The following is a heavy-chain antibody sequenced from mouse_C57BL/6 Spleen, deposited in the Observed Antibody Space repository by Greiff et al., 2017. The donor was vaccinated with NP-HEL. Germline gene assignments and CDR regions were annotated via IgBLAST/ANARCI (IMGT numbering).Heavy chain of an antibody. J-gene: IGHJ2*01. CDR1: GYSITSGYY. V-gene: IGHV3-6*01. Sequence: DVKLQESGPGLVKPSQSLSLTCSVTGYSITSGYYWNWIRQFPGNKLEWMGYISYDGSNNYNPSLKNRISITRDTSKNQFFLKLNSVTTEDTATYYCARIYYGPDYWGQGTTLTVSS. D-gene: IGHD1-2*01. CDR2: ISYDGSN. CDR3: ARIYYGPDY.